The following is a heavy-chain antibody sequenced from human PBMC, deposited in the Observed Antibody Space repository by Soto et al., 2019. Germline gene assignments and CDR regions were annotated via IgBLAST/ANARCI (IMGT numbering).Heavy chain of an antibody. Sequence: QVQLVQSGAEVKKPEASVKVSCKAPGGTFSTYAISWVRQAPGQGLEWMGGIIPMFGTANYAQRFQDRVTIPADESTNTVYMELSILRSEDTAVYFCASGIQMWLRRINNGYSGWGQGTLVTVSS. CDR3: ASGIQMWLRRINNGYSG. CDR2: IIPMFGTA. D-gene: IGHD5-12*01. CDR1: GGTFSTYA. V-gene: IGHV1-69*12. J-gene: IGHJ4*02.